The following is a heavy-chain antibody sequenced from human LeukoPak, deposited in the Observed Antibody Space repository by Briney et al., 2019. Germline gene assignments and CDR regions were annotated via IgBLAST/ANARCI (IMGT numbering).Heavy chain of an antibody. CDR3: ARDYGGSGRSGYVSP. D-gene: IGHD5-12*01. J-gene: IGHJ5*02. CDR2: IYYSGST. Sequence: SETLSLTCTVSGGSISSSSYYWGWIRQPPGKGLEWIGSIYYSGSTYYNPSLKSRVTISIDTSRNQFSLKMSSVTAADTAVYYCARDYGGSGRSGYVSPWGQGTLVTVSS. CDR1: GGSISSSSYY. V-gene: IGHV4-39*07.